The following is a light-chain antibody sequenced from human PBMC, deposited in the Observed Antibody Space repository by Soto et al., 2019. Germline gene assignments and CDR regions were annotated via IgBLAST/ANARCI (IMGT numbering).Light chain of an antibody. J-gene: IGLJ3*02. V-gene: IGLV1-40*01. CDR1: SSNIGAGYD. CDR3: QSYDSSLSAWV. CDR2: GNN. Sequence: QSVLTQPPSVSGAPGQRVTISCIGSSSNIGAGYDVHWYQQFPRTAPKVLIYGNNNRPSGVPDRFSGSKSGTSASLAISGLQAEDEADYYCQSYDSSLSAWVFGGGTKLTVL.